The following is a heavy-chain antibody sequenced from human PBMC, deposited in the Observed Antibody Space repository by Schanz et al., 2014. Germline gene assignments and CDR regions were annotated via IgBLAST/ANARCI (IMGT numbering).Heavy chain of an antibody. CDR3: ARDGNYYGSRNYYKTPYYFDY. J-gene: IGHJ4*02. V-gene: IGHV3-33*08. CDR2: MSYDGSIK. CDR1: EFTFSSYK. D-gene: IGHD3-10*01. Sequence: VQLVESGGGLVKPGGSLRLSCEASEFTFSSYKMNWVRQAPGKGLEWVAAMSYDGSIKYYGDSVKGRFTISRDNAKNTLYLQMNSLRAEDTAIYYCARDGNYYGSRNYYKTPYYFDYWGQGTLVTVSS.